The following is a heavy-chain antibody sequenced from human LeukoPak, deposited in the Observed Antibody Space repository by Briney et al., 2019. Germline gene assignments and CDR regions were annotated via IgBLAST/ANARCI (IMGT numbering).Heavy chain of an antibody. CDR2: IYYSGST. V-gene: IGHV4-39*01. D-gene: IGHD4-23*01. CDR1: GGSISSSSYY. Sequence: SETLSLTCTVSGGSISSSSYYWGWIRQPPEKGLEWIGSIYYSGSTYYNPSLKSRVTISVDTSKNQFSLKLSSVTAADTAVYYCARRDHGGERYFDLWGRGTLVTVSS. CDR3: ARRDHGGERYFDL. J-gene: IGHJ2*01.